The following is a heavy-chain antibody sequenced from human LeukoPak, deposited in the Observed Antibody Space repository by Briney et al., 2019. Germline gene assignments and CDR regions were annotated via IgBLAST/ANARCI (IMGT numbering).Heavy chain of an antibody. V-gene: IGHV4-34*01. D-gene: IGHD3-9*01. Sequence: SETLSLTCAVYGGSFSGYYWNWIRQPPGKGLEWIGQINHSGSTNYNPSLKSRVTISVDTSKNQFSLKLSSVTAADTAVYYCGVRYRDRDYWGQGTLVTVSS. CDR1: GGSFSGYY. CDR3: GVRYRDRDY. CDR2: INHSGST. J-gene: IGHJ4*02.